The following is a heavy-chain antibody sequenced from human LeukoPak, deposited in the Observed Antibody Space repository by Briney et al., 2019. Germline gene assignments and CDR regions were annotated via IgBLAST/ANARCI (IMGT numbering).Heavy chain of an antibody. CDR2: IQDDGSNK. Sequence: GGSLRLSCAASGFTFSSYGMHWVRQAPGKGLEWVAFIQDDGSNKYYANSVKGRFTIARDNSKNTLYLQMNSLRAEDTAVYYCARGPSGYHNTGGQGTLVTVSS. CDR1: GFTFSSYG. V-gene: IGHV3-30*02. CDR3: ARGPSGYHNT. D-gene: IGHD5-12*01. J-gene: IGHJ4*02.